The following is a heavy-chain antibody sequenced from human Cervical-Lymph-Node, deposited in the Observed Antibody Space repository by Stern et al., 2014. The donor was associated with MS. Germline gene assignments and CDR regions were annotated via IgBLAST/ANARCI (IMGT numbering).Heavy chain of an antibody. V-gene: IGHV3-9*01. Sequence: VQLVESGGGLVQPGRSLRLSCAVSGFTFDDYAMHWVRQAPGEGREWASGVSWNRDAIGYAESVKGRFSISRDNAKNSLYLRMSSLRAEDTAFYFCSKGEASSITIAGTGIDYWGQGTLVTVS. CDR1: GFTFDDYA. D-gene: IGHD6-13*01. J-gene: IGHJ4*02. CDR3: SKGEASSITIAGTGIDY. CDR2: VSWNRDAI.